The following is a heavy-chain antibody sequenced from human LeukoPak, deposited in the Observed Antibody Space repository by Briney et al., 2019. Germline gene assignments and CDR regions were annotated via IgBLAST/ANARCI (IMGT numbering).Heavy chain of an antibody. Sequence: GGSLRLSCAASGFTFSYYTMNWVRQAPGKGMEWVSSINSIGSYMYYADSVKGRFTISRDNAKDSLYLQMSSLRAEDTAVYYCARDDVAWNDVHWFDPWGQGTLVTVSS. CDR3: ARDDVAWNDVHWFDP. J-gene: IGHJ5*02. D-gene: IGHD1-1*01. CDR1: GFTFSYYT. CDR2: INSIGSYM. V-gene: IGHV3-21*01.